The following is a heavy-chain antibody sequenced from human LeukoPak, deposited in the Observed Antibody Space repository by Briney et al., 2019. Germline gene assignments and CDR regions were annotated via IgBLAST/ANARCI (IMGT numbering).Heavy chain of an antibody. V-gene: IGHV4-59*01. CDR3: ARGLGLNYFDY. J-gene: IGHJ4*02. CDR2: VYYSGSI. CDR1: GGSMRSYY. D-gene: IGHD3-16*01. Sequence: SETLSLTCSVSGGSMRSYYWSWIRQSPEKGLEWIGYVYYSGSINYGPSLKSRVTISVDTSKNQFSLKLTSVTAADTAVYYCARGLGLNYFDYWGQGILVTVSS.